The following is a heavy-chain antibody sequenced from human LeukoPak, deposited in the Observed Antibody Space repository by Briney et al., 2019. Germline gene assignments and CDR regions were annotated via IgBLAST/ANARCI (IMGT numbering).Heavy chain of an antibody. CDR1: GFTFDDYG. CDR3: TRDRSRFSSSSENCFDH. V-gene: IGHV3-20*04. J-gene: IGHJ4*02. D-gene: IGHD6-6*01. Sequence: GGSLRLSCAASGFTFDDYGMSWVRQAPGKGLEWVSGINWSGGSTGYADSVKGRFTISRDNAKNSLYLQMNSLRAEDTAVYYCTRDRSRFSSSSENCFDHWGQGILVTVSS. CDR2: INWSGGST.